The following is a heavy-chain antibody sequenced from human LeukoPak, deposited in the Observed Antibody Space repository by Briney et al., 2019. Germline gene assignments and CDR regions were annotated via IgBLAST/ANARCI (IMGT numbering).Heavy chain of an antibody. CDR2: ISAYNGNT. CDR3: ARSRATLKIDGYDY. D-gene: IGHD1-26*01. V-gene: IGHV1-18*01. Sequence: GASVKVSCKASGYTFTSYGISWVRQAPGQGLEWMGWISAYNGNTVYAQKLQGRVTMTTDTSTSTAYMELRSLRSDDTAVYYCARSRATLKIDGYDYWGQGTLVTVSS. J-gene: IGHJ4*02. CDR1: GYTFTSYG.